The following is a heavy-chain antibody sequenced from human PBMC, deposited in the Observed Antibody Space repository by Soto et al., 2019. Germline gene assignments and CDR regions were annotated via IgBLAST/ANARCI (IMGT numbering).Heavy chain of an antibody. CDR2: INAGNGNT. Sequence: ASVKVSCKASGYTFTSYAMHWVRQAPGQRLEWMGWINAGNGNTKYSQKFQGRVTITRDTSASTAYMELSSLRSEDTAVYYCARATYYYDSSGYPGAFDIWGQGTMVTVSS. V-gene: IGHV1-3*01. J-gene: IGHJ3*02. CDR1: GYTFTSYA. CDR3: ARATYYYDSSGYPGAFDI. D-gene: IGHD3-22*01.